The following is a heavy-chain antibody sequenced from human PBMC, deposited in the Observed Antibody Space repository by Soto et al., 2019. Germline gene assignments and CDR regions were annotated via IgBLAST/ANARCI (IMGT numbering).Heavy chain of an antibody. CDR3: AKDQGSSWYEIDY. CDR1: GFTFSNYA. J-gene: IGHJ4*02. V-gene: IGHV3-23*01. CDR2: ISGSGGST. Sequence: EVQLLESGGGLVQPGGSLRLSCAASGFTFSNYAVTWVRQAPGKGQEWVSTISGSGGSTYYADSAKGRFTISRDNSKNTLYLQMNSLRAEDTAVYYCAKDQGSSWYEIDYWGQGTLVTVSS. D-gene: IGHD6-13*01.